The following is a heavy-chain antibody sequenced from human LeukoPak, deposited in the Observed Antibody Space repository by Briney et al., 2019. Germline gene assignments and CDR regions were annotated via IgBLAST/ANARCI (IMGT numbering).Heavy chain of an antibody. D-gene: IGHD3-10*01. J-gene: IGHJ6*02. Sequence: PSETLSLTCTVSGDSISNSAYYWVWIRQPPGKGLEWIGTITNTGNTYSNPSLKSRVTISIDTSKTQISLKLTSVTAADTAVFYCARKTPGTSVDVWAKGPRSPSP. V-gene: IGHV4-39*01. CDR3: ARKTPGTSVDV. CDR2: ITNTGNT. CDR1: GDSISNSAYY.